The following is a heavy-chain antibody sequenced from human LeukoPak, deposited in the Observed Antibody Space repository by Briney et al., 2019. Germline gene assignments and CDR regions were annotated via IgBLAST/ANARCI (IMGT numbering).Heavy chain of an antibody. D-gene: IGHD4-17*01. V-gene: IGHV3-48*02. CDR3: ASEEDKDDYGDYSSY. Sequence: GGSLRLSCAASGFTFSSYSMNWVRQAPGKGLEWVSYISSSSSTIYYADSVKGRFTISRDNAKNSLYLQMNSLRDEDTAVYYCASEEDKDDYGDYSSYWGQGTLVTVSS. CDR2: ISSSSSTI. J-gene: IGHJ4*02. CDR1: GFTFSSYS.